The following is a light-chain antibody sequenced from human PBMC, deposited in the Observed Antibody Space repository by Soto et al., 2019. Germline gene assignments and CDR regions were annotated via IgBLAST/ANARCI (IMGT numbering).Light chain of an antibody. CDR3: SSYTSSSTLVV. CDR1: SSDVGGYNY. V-gene: IGLV2-14*01. CDR2: DVS. Sequence: QSALTQPASVSGSPGQSITISCTGTSSDVGGYNYVSWYQQHPGKAPKLMIYDVSNRPSGVSNRFSGYKSGNTASLTISWRQAEDEADYYCSSYTSSSTLVVFGGGTQVTVL. J-gene: IGLJ2*01.